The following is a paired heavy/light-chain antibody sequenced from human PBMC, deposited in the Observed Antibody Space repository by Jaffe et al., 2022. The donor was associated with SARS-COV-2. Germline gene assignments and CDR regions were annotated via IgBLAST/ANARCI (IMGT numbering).Heavy chain of an antibody. J-gene: IGHJ4*02. CDR2: ISSSGSTI. Sequence: QVQLVESGGGLVKPGGSLRLSCAASGFTFSDYYMSWIRQAPGKGLEWISYISSSGSTIYYADSVKGRFTISRDNAKNSLYLQMNSLRVEDTAVYYCASRIVDYWGQGTVVTVSS. CDR3: ASRIVDY. CDR1: GFTFSDYY. V-gene: IGHV3-11*01.
Light chain of an antibody. Sequence: DIQMTQSPSSLSASVGDRVTITCRASQGIRNDLGWYQQKPGKAPKRLIYGASSLQSGVPPRFSGSGSGTEFTLTISSLQPEDFATYYCLQHNSYLTFGGGTKVEIK. CDR2: GAS. CDR1: QGIRND. J-gene: IGKJ4*01. CDR3: LQHNSYLT. V-gene: IGKV1-17*01.